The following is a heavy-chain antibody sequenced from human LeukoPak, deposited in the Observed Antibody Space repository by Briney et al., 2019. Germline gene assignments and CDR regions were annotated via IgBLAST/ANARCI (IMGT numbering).Heavy chain of an antibody. CDR2: IKSDGGT. CDR1: GFTFSTYW. V-gene: IGHV3-74*01. D-gene: IGHD3-22*01. J-gene: IGHJ1*01. Sequence: GGSLRLSCAASGFTFSTYWMHWVRQAPGKGLVWVSRIKSDGGTNYADSVKGRFTISRDNAKKTVSLQMNRLRPEDTGVYYCARAPSEIGGYYPEYFRHWGQGTLVTVSS. CDR3: ARAPSEIGGYYPEYFRH.